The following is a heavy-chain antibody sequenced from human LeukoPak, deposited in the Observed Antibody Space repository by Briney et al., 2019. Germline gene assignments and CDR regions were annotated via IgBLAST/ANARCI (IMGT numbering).Heavy chain of an antibody. J-gene: IGHJ4*02. CDR1: GFTFSRYW. CDR2: IGSDGHTT. V-gene: IGHV3-74*01. D-gene: IGHD3-10*01. Sequence: PGGSLRLSCAASGFTFSRYWMHWVRQAPGKGLVWVSGIGSDGHTTFYADYVKGRFTISRDNARNTLFLQMNSLGAEDSAVYYCATLAYGPDYWGQGTLVTVSS. CDR3: ATLAYGPDY.